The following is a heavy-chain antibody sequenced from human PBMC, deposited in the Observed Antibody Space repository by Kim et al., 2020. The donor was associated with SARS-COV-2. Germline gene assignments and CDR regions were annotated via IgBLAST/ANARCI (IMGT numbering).Heavy chain of an antibody. CDR1: GFTFSSYS. CDR3: ARDPGYSSSYYYGMDV. J-gene: IGHJ6*02. D-gene: IGHD6-6*01. Sequence: GGSLRLSCAASGFTFSSYSMNWVRQAPGKGLEWVSSISSSSSYIYYADSVKGRFTISRDNAKNSLYLQMNSLRAEDTAVYYCARDPGYSSSYYYGMDVWGQGTTVTVSS. CDR2: ISSSSSYI. V-gene: IGHV3-21*01.